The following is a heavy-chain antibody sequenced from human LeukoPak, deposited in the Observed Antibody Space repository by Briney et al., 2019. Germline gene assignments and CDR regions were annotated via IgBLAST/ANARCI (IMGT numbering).Heavy chain of an antibody. D-gene: IGHD5-18*01. CDR3: ARLRGYNYGYNLDY. V-gene: IGHV5-51*01. CDR1: GYSFPSFW. J-gene: IGHJ4*02. Sequence: GESLKISCKGSGYSFPSFWIGWVRQVPGKGLEWMGIIYIGDSNTRYSPSFQGQVTISADKSISTAYLQWSSLKASDTAMYYCARLRGYNYGYNLDYWGQGTLVTVSS. CDR2: IYIGDSNT.